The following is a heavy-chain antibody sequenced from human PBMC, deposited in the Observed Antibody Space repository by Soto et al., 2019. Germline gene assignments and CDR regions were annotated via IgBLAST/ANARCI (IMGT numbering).Heavy chain of an antibody. CDR3: ARAGVAYYYDSSGYSDY. J-gene: IGHJ4*02. Sequence: QVQLVQSGAEVKKPGSSVKVSCKASGGTFSSYAIIWVRQAPGQGLEWMGGIIPIFGTANYAQKFQGRVTITADESTSTAYMELSSLRSEDTAVYYCARAGVAYYYDSSGYSDYWGQGTLVTVSS. CDR2: IIPIFGTA. CDR1: GGTFSSYA. V-gene: IGHV1-69*01. D-gene: IGHD3-22*01.